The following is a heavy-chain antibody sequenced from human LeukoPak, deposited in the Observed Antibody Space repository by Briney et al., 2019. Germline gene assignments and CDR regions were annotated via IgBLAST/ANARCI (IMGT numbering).Heavy chain of an antibody. J-gene: IGHJ4*02. CDR2: INHSGST. CDR1: GGSFSGYY. CDR3: ARAQALAADY. Sequence: PSETLSLTCAVYGGSFSGYYWSWIRQPPGKGLEWIGEINHSGSTNYNPSLKSRVTIPVDTSKNQFSLKLSSVTAADTAVYYCARAQALAADYWGQGTLVTVSS. V-gene: IGHV4-34*01.